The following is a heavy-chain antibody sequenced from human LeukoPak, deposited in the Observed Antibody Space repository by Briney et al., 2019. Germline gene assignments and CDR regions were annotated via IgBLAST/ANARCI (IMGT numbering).Heavy chain of an antibody. V-gene: IGHV4-59*01. CDR3: ARGVSRDGYKNAFDI. D-gene: IGHD5-24*01. CDR1: GGSISSYY. CDR2: IYYSGST. J-gene: IGHJ3*02. Sequence: SETLSLTCTVAGGSISSYYWSWIRQPPGKGLEWIGYIYYSGSTNYNPSLKSRVTISVDTSKSQFSLKLSSVTAADTAVYYCARGVSRDGYKNAFDIWGQGTMVTVSS.